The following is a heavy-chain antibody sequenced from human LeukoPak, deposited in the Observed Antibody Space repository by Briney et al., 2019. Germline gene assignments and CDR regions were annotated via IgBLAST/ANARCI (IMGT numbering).Heavy chain of an antibody. CDR2: VNPSGGST. Sequence: ASVKVSCKASGYTFTSYFVRWVRQAPGQGLEWMGLVNPSGGSTNYAQKFQGRVTMTRDMSTSTVFMELDSLRSEDTAVYYCARGPGGLGDYWGQGTLVTVSS. CDR1: GYTFTSYF. CDR3: ARGPGGLGDY. V-gene: IGHV1-46*01. J-gene: IGHJ4*02. D-gene: IGHD3-16*01.